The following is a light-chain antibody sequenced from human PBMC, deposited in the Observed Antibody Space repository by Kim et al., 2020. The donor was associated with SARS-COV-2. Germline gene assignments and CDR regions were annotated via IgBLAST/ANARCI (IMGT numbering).Light chain of an antibody. CDR1: SSDVGGYNY. J-gene: IGLJ2*01. V-gene: IGLV2-8*01. Sequence: QSALTQPPSASGSPGQSVTISCTGTSSDVGGYNYVSWYQQHPGKAPKLMIYEVSKRPSGVPERFSGSKSGNTASLTVSGLQAEDEADYYCSSYAGSNNLGVVFGGGTQLTVL. CDR3: SSYAGSNNLGVV. CDR2: EVS.